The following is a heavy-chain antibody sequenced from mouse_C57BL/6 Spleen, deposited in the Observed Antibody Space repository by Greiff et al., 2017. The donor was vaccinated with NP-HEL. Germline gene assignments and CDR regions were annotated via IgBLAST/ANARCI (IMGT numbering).Heavy chain of an antibody. Sequence: QVQLQQSGPELVKPGASVKISCKASGYAFSSSWMNWVKQRPGKGLEWIGRIYPGDGDTNYNGKFKGKATLTAYKSSSTAYMQLSSLTSEDSAVYFCARYYGSSYYFDYWGQGTTLTVSS. V-gene: IGHV1-82*01. CDR2: IYPGDGDT. D-gene: IGHD1-1*01. J-gene: IGHJ2*01. CDR3: ARYYGSSYYFDY. CDR1: GYAFSSSW.